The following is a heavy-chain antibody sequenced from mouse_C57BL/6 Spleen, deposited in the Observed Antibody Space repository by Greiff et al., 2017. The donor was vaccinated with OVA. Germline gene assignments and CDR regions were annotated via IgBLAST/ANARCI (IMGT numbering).Heavy chain of an antibody. J-gene: IGHJ2*01. CDR2: IYPGDGDT. Sequence: LQESGAELVKPGASVKISCKASGYAFSSYWMNWVKQRPGKGLEWIGQIYPGDGDTNYNGKFKGKATLTADKSSSTAYMQLSSLTSEDSAVYFCARTSSIGYFDYWGQGTTLTVSS. CDR1: GYAFSSYW. CDR3: ARTSSIGYFDY. V-gene: IGHV1-80*01.